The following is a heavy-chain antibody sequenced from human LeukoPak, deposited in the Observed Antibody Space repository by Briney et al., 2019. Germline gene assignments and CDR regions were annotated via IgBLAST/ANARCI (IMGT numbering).Heavy chain of an antibody. CDR2: INPSGGST. J-gene: IGHJ3*01. Sequence: ASVKVSCKAFGGTFSSYVISWVRQAPGQGLEWMGIINPSGGSTSYAQKFQGRVTMTRDMSTSTVYMELSSLRSEDTAVYYCARANGSGSYVALLFWGQGTMVTVSS. CDR1: GGTFSSYV. V-gene: IGHV1-46*01. CDR3: ARANGSGSYVALLF. D-gene: IGHD3-10*01.